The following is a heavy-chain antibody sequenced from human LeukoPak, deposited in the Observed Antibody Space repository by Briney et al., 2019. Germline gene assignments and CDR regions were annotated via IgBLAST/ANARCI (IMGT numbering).Heavy chain of an antibody. CDR3: ARRSGYYPYYFDF. J-gene: IGHJ4*02. D-gene: IGHD3-22*01. Sequence: ASVKVSCKASGYTFTSYDTNWVRQATGQGLEWMGGIIPIFGTTNYAQKFQGRVTITADESTSTAYMELSSLRSEDTAVYYCARRSGYYPYYFDFWGQGTLVTVSS. V-gene: IGHV1-69*13. CDR2: IIPIFGTT. CDR1: GYTFTSYD.